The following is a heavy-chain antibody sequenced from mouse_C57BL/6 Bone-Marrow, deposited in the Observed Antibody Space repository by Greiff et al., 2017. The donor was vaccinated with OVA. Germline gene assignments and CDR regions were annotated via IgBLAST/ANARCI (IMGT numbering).Heavy chain of an antibody. CDR1: GYTFTDYY. V-gene: IGHV1-19*01. CDR3: ARSLYAMDY. J-gene: IGHJ4*01. CDR2: INPYNGGT. Sequence: VQLQQSGPVLVKPGASVKMSCKASGYTFTDYYMNWVKQSHGKSLEWIGVINPYNGGTSYNQKFKGKATLTVDKSSSTAYMELNSLTSEDSAVYYCARSLYAMDYWGQGTSVTVSS.